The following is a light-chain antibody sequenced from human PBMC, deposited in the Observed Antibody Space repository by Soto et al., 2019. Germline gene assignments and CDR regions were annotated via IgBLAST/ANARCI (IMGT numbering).Light chain of an antibody. CDR2: EVT. J-gene: IGLJ1*01. CDR3: SSYAATNNYV. Sequence: QSVLTQPPSASGPPGRSVTISCTGTSSDVGGYNFVSWYQQHPGKAPKLMIYEVTKRPSDIPDRFSGSKSGNTASLTVSGLQAEDEADYYCSSYAATNNYVFGTGTKVTVL. CDR1: SSDVGGYNF. V-gene: IGLV2-8*01.